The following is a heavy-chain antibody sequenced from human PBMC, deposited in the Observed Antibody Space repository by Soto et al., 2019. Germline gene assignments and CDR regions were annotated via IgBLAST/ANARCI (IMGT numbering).Heavy chain of an antibody. J-gene: IGHJ6*02. D-gene: IGHD5-12*01. CDR3: ARSGYSGLGGMDV. CDR1: GYSFTSYW. CDR2: IYPGDSDT. V-gene: IGHV5-51*01. Sequence: ASVKVSCKGSGYSFTSYWIGWVRQMPGKGLEWMGIIYPGDSDTRYSPSFQGQVTISADKSISTAYLQWSSLKASDTAMYYCARSGYSGLGGMDVWGQGTTVTVSS.